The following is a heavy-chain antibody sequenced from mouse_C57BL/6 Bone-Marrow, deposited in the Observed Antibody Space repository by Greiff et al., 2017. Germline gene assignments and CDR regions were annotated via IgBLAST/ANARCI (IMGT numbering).Heavy chain of an antibody. CDR1: GYTFTSYW. V-gene: IGHV1-61*01. CDR3: ARGLYAMDY. J-gene: IGHJ4*01. Sequence: QLKQPGAELVRPGSSVKLSCKASGYTFTSYWMDWVKQRPGQGLEWIGNIYPSDSETHYNQKFKDKATLTVDKSSSTAYMRLSSLTSEDSAVYYCARGLYAMDYWGQGTSVTVSS. CDR2: IYPSDSET.